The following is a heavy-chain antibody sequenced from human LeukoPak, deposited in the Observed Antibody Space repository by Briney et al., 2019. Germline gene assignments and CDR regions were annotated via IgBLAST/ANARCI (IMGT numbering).Heavy chain of an antibody. CDR2: ISYDGSNK. D-gene: IGHD6-13*01. CDR1: GFTFSSYA. J-gene: IGHJ4*02. Sequence: GGSLRLSCAASGFTFSSYAMHWVRQAPGKGLEWVAVISYDGSNKYYADSVKGRFTISRDNSKNTLYLQMSSLRAEDTAVYYCARALGAAAGYFEYWGQGTLVTVSS. V-gene: IGHV3-30*04. CDR3: ARALGAAAGYFEY.